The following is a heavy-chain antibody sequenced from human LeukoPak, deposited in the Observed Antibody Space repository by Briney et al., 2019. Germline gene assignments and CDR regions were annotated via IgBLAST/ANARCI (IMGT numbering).Heavy chain of an antibody. CDR1: GFTVRNNC. CDR3: ARDRYSYDYALDC. V-gene: IGHV3-66*02. D-gene: IGHD5-18*01. Sequence: GGSLRLSCAASGFTVRNNCMTWVRQAPGKGLEWVSVIYSGGSTYYADSVKGRFTISRDNSNNTLYLQMNSLRAEDSAVYYCARDRYSYDYALDCWGQGTLVTVSS. CDR2: IYSGGST. J-gene: IGHJ4*02.